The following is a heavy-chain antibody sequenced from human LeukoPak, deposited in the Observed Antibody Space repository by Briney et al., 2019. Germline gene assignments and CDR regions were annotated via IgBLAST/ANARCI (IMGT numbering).Heavy chain of an antibody. CDR3: ARKYTYGFYC. V-gene: IGHV3-66*01. Sequence: GGSLRHSCAASGFTVSSNYMSWVRQAPGKGLEWVSFIYSDGRTSYADSVKGRFTISRDNSKNTLYLQMNSLRAEDTAVYYCARKYTYGFYCWGQGTLVTAS. CDR1: GFTVSSNY. J-gene: IGHJ4*02. CDR2: IYSDGRT. D-gene: IGHD3-10*01.